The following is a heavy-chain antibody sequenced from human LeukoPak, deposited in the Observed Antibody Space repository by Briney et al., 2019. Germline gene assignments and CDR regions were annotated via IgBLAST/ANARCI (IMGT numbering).Heavy chain of an antibody. D-gene: IGHD5-12*01. Sequence: GGSLRLSCAASGFIFSSYSMNWVRQAPGKGLEWVANIEEDGSVTHYVDSVRGRFTISRDNAKNSLYLQMNSLRVEDTAVYYCTRDSGFNAFDIWGQGTMVSVSS. CDR2: IEEDGSVT. V-gene: IGHV3-7*01. J-gene: IGHJ3*02. CDR3: TRDSGFNAFDI. CDR1: GFIFSSYS.